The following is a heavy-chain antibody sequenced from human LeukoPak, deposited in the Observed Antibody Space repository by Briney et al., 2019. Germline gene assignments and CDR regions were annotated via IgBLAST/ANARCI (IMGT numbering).Heavy chain of an antibody. CDR2: ITGSASST. J-gene: IGHJ6*03. Sequence: PGGSLRLSCVVSGFTFSDYAMNWVRQAPGEGLEWVSGITGSASSTFYADSVRGRFTISRDNSKNTLYLQMNSLRAEDTAVYHCAREVVAASNYYHYYYMDIWGKGTTVTVSS. CDR1: GFTFSDYA. V-gene: IGHV3-23*01. CDR3: AREVVAASNYYHYYYMDI. D-gene: IGHD2-15*01.